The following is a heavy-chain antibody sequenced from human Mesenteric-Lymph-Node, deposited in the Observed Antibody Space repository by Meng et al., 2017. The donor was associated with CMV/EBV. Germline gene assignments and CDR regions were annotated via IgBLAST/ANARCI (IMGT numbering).Heavy chain of an antibody. D-gene: IGHD3-10*01. CDR2: ISSSSSTI. CDR1: GFTFSSYS. V-gene: IGHV3-48*04. CDR3: ARQGLLYYYGSGSYYL. J-gene: IGHJ5*02. Sequence: GESLKIPCAASGFTFSSYSLNWVRQAPGKGLEWVSDISSSSSTIYHADSVKGRFTISRDNAKNSLYLQMNSLRAEDTAVYYCARQGLLYYYGSGSYYLWGQGTLVTVSS.